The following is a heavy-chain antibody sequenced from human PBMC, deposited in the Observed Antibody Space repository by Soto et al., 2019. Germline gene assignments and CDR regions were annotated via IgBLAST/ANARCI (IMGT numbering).Heavy chain of an antibody. J-gene: IGHJ4*02. CDR2: IYYSGST. D-gene: IGHD5-12*01. V-gene: IGHV4-59*08. Sequence: PSETLSLTCTVSGGSISSYYWSWIRQPPGKGLEWIGYIYYSGSTNYNPSLKSRVTISVDTSKNQFPLKLSSVTAADTAVYYCARLSPRRDGYNSHDYWGQGTLVTVSS. CDR3: ARLSPRRDGYNSHDY. CDR1: GGSISSYY.